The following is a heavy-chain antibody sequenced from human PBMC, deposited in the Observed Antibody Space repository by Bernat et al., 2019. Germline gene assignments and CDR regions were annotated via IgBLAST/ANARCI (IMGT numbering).Heavy chain of an antibody. J-gene: IGHJ4*02. CDR3: ARAEYGDSPFDY. CDR2: INPYGGST. CDR1: GYTFSSYY. V-gene: IGHV1-46*01. Sequence: QVQLVQSGAEVKKPGASVKVSCKTSGYTFSSYYMHWVRHAPGQGLEWLGIINPYGGSTSYAQKFQGRVTMTRDTSTSTVYMDLRSLSSDDTAVYFCARAEYGDSPFDYWGQGTQVTVSS. D-gene: IGHD4-17*01.